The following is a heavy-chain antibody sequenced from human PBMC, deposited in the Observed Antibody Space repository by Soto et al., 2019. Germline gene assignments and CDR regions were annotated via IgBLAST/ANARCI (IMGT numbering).Heavy chain of an antibody. J-gene: IGHJ6*02. V-gene: IGHV4-34*01. CDR3: ARGPGKKCSNYNYSINV. CDR2: LNHSGST. Sequence: SENLSLTCAVYGGSFSGYYWSWIRQPPGKGLEWIGELNHSGSTNSNPSLKSRVTISVYTSKNQFSLKLSSLTAADTAVYYCARGPGKKCSNYNYSINVCGQGTMGAGSS. CDR1: GGSFSGYY. D-gene: IGHD6-13*01.